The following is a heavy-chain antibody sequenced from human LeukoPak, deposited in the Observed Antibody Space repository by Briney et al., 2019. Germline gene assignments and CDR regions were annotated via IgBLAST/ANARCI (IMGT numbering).Heavy chain of an antibody. CDR2: IIHSGST. J-gene: IGHJ4*02. CDR1: GGSISSGSHY. Sequence: SQTLSLTCTVSGGSISSGSHYWSWIRQPPGKGLVWIGEIIHSGSTNYNPSLKNRVTISVDTSKNQFSLKLSSVTAADTAVYYCARGAVPDYWGQGTLVTVSS. V-gene: IGHV4-61*09. CDR3: ARGAVPDY.